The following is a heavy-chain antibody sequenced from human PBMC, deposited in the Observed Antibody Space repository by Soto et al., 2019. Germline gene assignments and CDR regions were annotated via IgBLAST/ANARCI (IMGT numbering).Heavy chain of an antibody. CDR1: GFNFKKFA. CDR3: AKADGEQWLIPHLDN. V-gene: IGHV3-23*01. J-gene: IGHJ1*01. CDR2: ISCCGGST. D-gene: IGHD6-19*01. Sequence: PGGFLRLSCEASGFNFKKFAMGWVRQAPGEGLEWVSGISCCGGSTFYADSVKGRFSLARDDSKNTLSLQLNSLRVEDTAHYYCAKADGEQWLIPHLDNWGQGTQVTVSS.